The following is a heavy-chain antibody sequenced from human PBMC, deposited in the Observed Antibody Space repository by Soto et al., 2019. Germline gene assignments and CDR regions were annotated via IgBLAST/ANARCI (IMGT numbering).Heavy chain of an antibody. CDR2: LNPNSGAT. V-gene: IGHV1-2*02. CDR1: EYTFTDNY. CDR3: ARQSCGSTSCFYDY. J-gene: IGHJ4*02. D-gene: IGHD2-2*01. Sequence: GASVKVSCKTSEYTFTDNYIYWIRQAPGQGLEWMGWLNPNSGATDCAQRFQGRVTLTSDTSISTAYMELNRLTSDDTAVFYCARQSCGSTSCFYDYWGPGTLVTVSS.